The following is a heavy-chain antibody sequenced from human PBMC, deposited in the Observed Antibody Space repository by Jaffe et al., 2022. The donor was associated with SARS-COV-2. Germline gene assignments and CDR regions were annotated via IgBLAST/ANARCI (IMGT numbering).Heavy chain of an antibody. CDR3: VAPVAYGSAYYYNLGH. V-gene: IGHV3-74*01. D-gene: IGHD3-10*01. J-gene: IGHJ4*02. CDR2: INSAGNNA. Sequence: EVQLVESGGGLVQPGGSLRLSCAASGFTFSTFWMHWVRQVPGKGLVWVSRINSAGNNAAYADSVRGRFTVSRDNAKNTLYLQMDSLGADDTARYYCVAPVAYGSAYYYNLGHWGQGTLVNVSS. CDR1: GFTFSTFW.